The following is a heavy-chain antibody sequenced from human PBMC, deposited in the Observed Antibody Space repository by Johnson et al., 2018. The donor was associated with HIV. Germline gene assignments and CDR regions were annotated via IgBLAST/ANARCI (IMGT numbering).Heavy chain of an antibody. CDR3: ARNSGNGLVLRGDAFDM. CDR2: ISYDGSIK. V-gene: IGHV3-30-3*01. CDR1: GFTFSSSA. Sequence: QVQLVESGGGVVQPGKSLRLSCAASGFTFSSSAMHWVRQAPGQGLQWVALISYDGSIKYFADSVKGRFTISRDNYKNTLHLQMNSLRPEDTAVYYCARNSGNGLVLRGDAFDMWGQGTMVTVSS. J-gene: IGHJ3*02. D-gene: IGHD2-8*01.